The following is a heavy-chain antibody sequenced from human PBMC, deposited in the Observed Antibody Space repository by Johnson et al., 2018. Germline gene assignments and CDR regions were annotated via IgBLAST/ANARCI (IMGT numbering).Heavy chain of an antibody. CDR2: ISYDGSNK. CDR1: GFTFSSYG. CDR3: GKCSSSFPMVRGFMDV. V-gene: IGHV3-30*18. J-gene: IGHJ6*03. Sequence: QVQLVESGGGVVQPGRSLRLSCAASGFTFSSYGMHWVRQAPGKGLEWVAVISYDGSNKYYADSVKGRFTISRDNSKNTLYLQMNSLRAEDTAVYYWGKCSSSFPMVRGFMDVWGKGNTVTVSS. D-gene: IGHD3-10*01.